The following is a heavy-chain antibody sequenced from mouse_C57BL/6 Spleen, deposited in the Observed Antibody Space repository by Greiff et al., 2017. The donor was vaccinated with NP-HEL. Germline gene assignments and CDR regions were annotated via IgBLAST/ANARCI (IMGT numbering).Heavy chain of an antibody. CDR3: ARYGYYGNSCAY. Sequence: EVKVVESGPELVKPGASVKISCKASGYSFTGYYMNWVKQSPEKSLEWIGEINPSTGGTTYNQKFKAKATLTVDKSSSTAYMQLKSLTSEDSAVYYCARYGYYGNSCAYWGQGTLVTVSA. CDR2: INPSTGGT. J-gene: IGHJ3*01. V-gene: IGHV1-42*01. D-gene: IGHD2-1*01. CDR1: GYSFTGYY.